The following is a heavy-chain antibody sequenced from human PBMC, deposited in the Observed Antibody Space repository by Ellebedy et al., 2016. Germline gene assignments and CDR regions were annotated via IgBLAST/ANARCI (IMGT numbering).Heavy chain of an antibody. V-gene: IGHV4-59*01. J-gene: IGHJ5*02. CDR1: GGSISSYY. D-gene: IGHD5-24*01. CDR3: AREGYRSYNWFDP. Sequence: SETLSLTCTVSGGSISSYYWSWIRQPPGKGLEWIGYIYYSGSTNYNPSLKSRVTISVDTSKNQFSLKLSSVTAADTAVYYCAREGYRSYNWFDPWGQGTLVTVSS. CDR2: IYYSGST.